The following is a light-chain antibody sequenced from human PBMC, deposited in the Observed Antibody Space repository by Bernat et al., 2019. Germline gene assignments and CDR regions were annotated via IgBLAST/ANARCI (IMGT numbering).Light chain of an antibody. CDR1: QSVSSSY. Sequence: EIVLTQSPGTLSLSPGETATLSCRASQSVSSSYLAWYQQKPGQAPRLLIYGTSSRATGIPDRFSGSVSGTDFTLTISGLEPEDFAVYYCQLYGNSPPAYTFGQGTKLEIQ. CDR2: GTS. CDR3: QLYGNSPPAYT. J-gene: IGKJ2*01. V-gene: IGKV3-20*01.